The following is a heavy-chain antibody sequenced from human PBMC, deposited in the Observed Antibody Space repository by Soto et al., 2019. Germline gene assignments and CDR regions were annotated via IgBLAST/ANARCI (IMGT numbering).Heavy chain of an antibody. Sequence: SETLSLTCAVSGYSISSGYYWGWIRQPPGKGLEWIGSIYHSGSTYYNPSLKSRVTISVDTSKNQFSLNLSSVTAADTAVYYCASPLGSCCYDLYWYFDLWGRGTLVTVSS. CDR3: ASPLGSCCYDLYWYFDL. CDR1: GYSISSGYY. CDR2: IYHSGST. D-gene: IGHD3-22*01. V-gene: IGHV4-38-2*01. J-gene: IGHJ2*01.